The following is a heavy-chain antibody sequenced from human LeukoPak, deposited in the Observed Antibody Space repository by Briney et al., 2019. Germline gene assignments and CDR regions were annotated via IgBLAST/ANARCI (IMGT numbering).Heavy chain of an antibody. D-gene: IGHD1-26*01. CDR1: GGSISSGGYY. J-gene: IGHJ4*02. Sequence: SQTLSLTCTVSGGSISSGGYYWSWIRQPPGKGLEWIGYIYHSGSTYYNPSLKSRVTISVDRSKNQFSLKLSSVTAADTAVYYCARTGMGVGAVEYWGQGTLVTVSS. V-gene: IGHV4-30-2*01. CDR2: IYHSGST. CDR3: ARTGMGVGAVEY.